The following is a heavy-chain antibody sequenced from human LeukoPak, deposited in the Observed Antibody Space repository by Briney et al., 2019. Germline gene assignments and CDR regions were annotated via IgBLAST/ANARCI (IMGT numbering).Heavy chain of an antibody. CDR1: GFTFSSYA. D-gene: IGHD5-18*01. J-gene: IGHJ6*03. V-gene: IGHV3-21*01. CDR2: ISSSSSYI. CDR3: ARTSLFTAMPMDV. Sequence: GGSLRLSCAASGFTFSSYAMSWVRQAPGKGLEWVSSISSSSSYIYYADSVKGRFTISRDNAKNSLYLQMNSLRAEDTAVYYCARTSLFTAMPMDVWGKGTTITASS.